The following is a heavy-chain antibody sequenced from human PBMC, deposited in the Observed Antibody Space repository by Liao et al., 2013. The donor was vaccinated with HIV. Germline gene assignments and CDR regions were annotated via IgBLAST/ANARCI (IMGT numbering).Heavy chain of an antibody. CDR1: GGSISSYY. Sequence: QVQLQESGPGLVKPSETLSLTCTVSGGSISSYYWTWIRQPPGKGLEWIGRIYTIVSTNYNPSLKSRVTISVDTSKNQFSLKLSSVTAADTAVYYCARTSEGHFDYWGQGTLVTVSS. D-gene: IGHD3-3*01. CDR3: ARTSEGHFDY. J-gene: IGHJ4*02. V-gene: IGHV4-4*08. CDR2: IYTIVST.